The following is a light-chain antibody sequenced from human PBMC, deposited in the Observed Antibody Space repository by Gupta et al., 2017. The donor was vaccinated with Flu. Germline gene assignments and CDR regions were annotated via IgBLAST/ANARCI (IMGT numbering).Light chain of an antibody. V-gene: IGLV1-51*01. CDR3: GTLDNSRSAMV. CDR2: DNN. J-gene: IGLJ2*01. Sequence: HSVLTQQPSMSAAPGQRVTISCSGSNSNIGIHYVSWNQQFPGTAPKLLIFDNNKRPSGIPDRFSGSKSGTSATLVITGLQTGDEADYYCGTLDNSRSAMVFGGGTKLTVL. CDR1: NSNIGIHY.